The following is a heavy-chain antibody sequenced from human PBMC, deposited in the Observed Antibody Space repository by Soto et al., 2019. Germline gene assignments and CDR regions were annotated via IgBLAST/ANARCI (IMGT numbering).Heavy chain of an antibody. J-gene: IGHJ6*03. D-gene: IGHD3-10*01. CDR3: ARRNYYYGSGSYLAVPYYYYYKDV. CDR1: GGSVSSGSYY. Sequence: SETLSLTCTVSGGSVSSGSYYWSWIRQPPGKGLEWIGYIYYSGSTNYNPSLKSRVTISVDTSKNQFSLKLSSVTAADTAVYYCARRNYYYGSGSYLAVPYYYYYKDVWGKGTTVTVSS. V-gene: IGHV4-61*01. CDR2: IYYSGST.